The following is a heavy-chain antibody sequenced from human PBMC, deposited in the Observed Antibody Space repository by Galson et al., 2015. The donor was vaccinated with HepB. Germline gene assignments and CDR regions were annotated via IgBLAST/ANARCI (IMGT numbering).Heavy chain of an antibody. Sequence: SLRLSCAASGFTFSNYPMNWVRQAPGKGLEWVSYISSSNSTIYYADSVKGRFTISRDNAKNSLYLQMNSLRAEDTAVYYCAREPNYDISSYYFDYWGQGTLVTVSS. CDR1: GFTFSNYP. CDR2: ISSSNSTI. J-gene: IGHJ4*02. CDR3: AREPNYDISSYYFDY. V-gene: IGHV3-48*01. D-gene: IGHD3-22*01.